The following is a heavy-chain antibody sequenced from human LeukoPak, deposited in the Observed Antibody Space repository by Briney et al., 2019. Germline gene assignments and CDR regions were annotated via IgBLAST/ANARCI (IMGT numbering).Heavy chain of an antibody. CDR2: IYTSGST. J-gene: IGHJ6*03. CDR3: ARGGYDSSGYEYYYYYMDV. CDR1: GGSISSYY. V-gene: IGHV4-4*09. Sequence: SETLSLTCTVSGGSISSYYWSWIRQPPGKGLEWIGYIYTSGSTNYNPSLKSRVTISVDTSKNQFSLKLSSVTAADTAVYYCARGGYDSSGYEYYYYYMDVWGKGTTVTVSS. D-gene: IGHD3-22*01.